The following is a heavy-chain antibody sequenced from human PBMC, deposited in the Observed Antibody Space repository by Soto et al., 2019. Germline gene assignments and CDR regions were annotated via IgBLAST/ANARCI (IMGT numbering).Heavy chain of an antibody. J-gene: IGHJ4*02. V-gene: IGHV5-51*01. D-gene: IGHD3-10*01. Sequence: GESLKISCKASGYNFISYWIAWVRQMPGKGLEWMGIIYPGDSDATYSPSFEGQVTFSVDKSITTAYLQWISLKASDTAMYYCARQASFGSGTYYSDYWGQGTQVTVSS. CDR3: ARQASFGSGTYYSDY. CDR1: GYNFISYW. CDR2: IYPGDSDA.